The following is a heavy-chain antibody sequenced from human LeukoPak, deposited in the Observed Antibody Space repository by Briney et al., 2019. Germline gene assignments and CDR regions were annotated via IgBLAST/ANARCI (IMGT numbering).Heavy chain of an antibody. V-gene: IGHV4-59*01. J-gene: IGHJ5*02. CDR3: ARSGYYDSSGYYLDWFDP. Sequence: TPSETLSLTCTVSGGSISSYYWSWIRQPPGKGLEWIGYIYYSGSTNYNPSLKSRVTISVDTSKNQFSLKLSSVTAADTAVYYCARSGYYDSSGYYLDWFDPWGQGTLVTVSS. CDR1: GGSISSYY. D-gene: IGHD3-22*01. CDR2: IYYSGST.